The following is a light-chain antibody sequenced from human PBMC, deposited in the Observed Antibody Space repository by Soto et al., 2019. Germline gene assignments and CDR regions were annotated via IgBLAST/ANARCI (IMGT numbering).Light chain of an antibody. CDR3: HQYGSSPLYT. V-gene: IGKV3-20*01. Sequence: EIVLTQSPDTLSLSPGERATLSCRASQSVSSSYLAWYQQKPGQAPRLLIYGASSRATGGPDRFSGSGSGTDFTLTISRLEPDDFAVYYFHQYGSSPLYTFGQGTKLEIK. CDR2: GAS. J-gene: IGKJ2*01. CDR1: QSVSSSY.